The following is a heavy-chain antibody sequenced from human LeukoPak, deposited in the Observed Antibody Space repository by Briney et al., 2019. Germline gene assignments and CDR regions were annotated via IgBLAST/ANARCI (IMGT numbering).Heavy chain of an antibody. J-gene: IGHJ4*02. CDR2: IIPIPGIA. CDR3: ARDLYVGCRHFDY. Sequence: ASVKVSCKASGGTFSSYAISWVRQAPGQGVERMGRIIPIPGIANYAQKFQGRVTITADKSTSTAYMELSSLRSEDTAVYYCARDLYVGCRHFDYWGQGTLVTVSS. D-gene: IGHD3-16*01. V-gene: IGHV1-69*04. CDR1: GGTFSSYA.